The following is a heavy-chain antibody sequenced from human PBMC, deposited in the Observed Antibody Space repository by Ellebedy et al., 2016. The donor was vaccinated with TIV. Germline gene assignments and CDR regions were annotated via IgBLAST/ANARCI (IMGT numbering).Heavy chain of an antibody. V-gene: IGHV4-39*01. Sequence: SETLSLTCTVSGGSISSSSYYWGWIRQPPGKGLEWIGSIYYSGSTYYNPSLKSRVTISVDTSKNQFSLKLSSVTAADTAVYYCARGLYSGSLDVDYWGQGTLVTVSS. J-gene: IGHJ4*02. CDR3: ARGLYSGSLDVDY. CDR1: GGSISSSSYY. D-gene: IGHD1-26*01. CDR2: IYYSGST.